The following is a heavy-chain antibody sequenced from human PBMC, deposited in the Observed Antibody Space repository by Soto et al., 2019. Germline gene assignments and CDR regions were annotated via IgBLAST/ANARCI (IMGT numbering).Heavy chain of an antibody. Sequence: PGESLKISCKGSGYSFTSYWISWVRQMPGKGLEWMGRIDPSDSYTNYSPSFQGHVTISADKSISTAYLQWSSLKASDTAMYYCARHPYYYGSDYTYFDYWGQGTLVTVSS. V-gene: IGHV5-10-1*01. CDR1: GYSFTSYW. D-gene: IGHD3-10*01. CDR2: IDPSDSYT. J-gene: IGHJ4*02. CDR3: ARHPYYYGSDYTYFDY.